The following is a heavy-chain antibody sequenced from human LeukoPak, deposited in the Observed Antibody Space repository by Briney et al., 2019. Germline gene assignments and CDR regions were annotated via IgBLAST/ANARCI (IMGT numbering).Heavy chain of an antibody. CDR3: ARTVYGGSSPDY. J-gene: IGHJ4*02. CDR2: FSTSGGTV. Sequence: GGSLRLSCAAAGVSCISYEMNWVRQAPGEGLEGGSYFSTSGGTVYYADSVKGRFTISRHNDKHSLYLKMNSLRAEDTAVYYCARTVYGGSSPDYWGQGPLIPVSS. D-gene: IGHD4-23*01. CDR1: GVSCISYE. V-gene: IGHV3-48*03.